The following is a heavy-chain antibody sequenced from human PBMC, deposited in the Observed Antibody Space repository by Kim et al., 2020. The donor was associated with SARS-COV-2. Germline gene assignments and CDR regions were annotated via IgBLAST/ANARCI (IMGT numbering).Heavy chain of an antibody. CDR1: GYTFTSYA. Sequence: ASVKVSCKASGYTFTSYAMNWVRQAPGQGLEWMGWINTNTGNPTYAQGFTGRFVFSLDTSVSTAYLQISSLKAEDTAVYYCASSSGPAKPGPRAFDIWGQGTMVTVSS. CDR3: ASSSGPAKPGPRAFDI. CDR2: INTNTGNP. D-gene: IGHD6-19*01. J-gene: IGHJ3*02. V-gene: IGHV7-4-1*02.